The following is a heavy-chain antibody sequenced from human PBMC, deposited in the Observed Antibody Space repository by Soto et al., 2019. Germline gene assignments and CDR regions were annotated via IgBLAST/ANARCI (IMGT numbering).Heavy chain of an antibody. CDR1: GGSFSGYY. D-gene: IGHD3-3*01. CDR3: ARGYNDFWSGYFSRPKYYFDY. J-gene: IGHJ4*02. CDR2: INHSGST. V-gene: IGHV4-34*01. Sequence: QVQLQQWGAGLLKPSETLSLTCAVYGGSFSGYYWSWIRQPPGKGLEWIGEINHSGSTNYNPSLRSRVTISVDTSKNQFSLKLSSVTAADTAVYYCARGYNDFWSGYFSRPKYYFDYWGQGTLVTVSS.